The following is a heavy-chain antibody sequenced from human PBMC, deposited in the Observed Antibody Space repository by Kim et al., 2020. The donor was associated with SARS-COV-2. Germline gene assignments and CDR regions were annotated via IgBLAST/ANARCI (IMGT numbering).Heavy chain of an antibody. CDR1: GFTFDDYT. Sequence: GGSLRLSCAASGFTFDDYTMHWVRQAPGKGLEWVSLISWDGGSTYYADSVKGRFTISRDNSKNSLYLQMNSLRTEDTALYYCAKDLIVRGAPGYYYYGMDVWGQGTTVTVSS. CDR3: AKDLIVRGAPGYYYYGMDV. V-gene: IGHV3-43*01. D-gene: IGHD3-10*02. J-gene: IGHJ6*02. CDR2: ISWDGGST.